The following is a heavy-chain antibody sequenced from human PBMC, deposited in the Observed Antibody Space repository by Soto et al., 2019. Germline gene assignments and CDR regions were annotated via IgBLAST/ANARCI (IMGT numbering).Heavy chain of an antibody. CDR1: GFTFSSYA. Sequence: GGSLRLSCAASGFTFSSYAMHWVRQAPGKGLEWVAVISYDGSNKYYADSVKGRFTISRDNSKNTLYLQMNSLRAEDTAVYYCARDGYSSGWYANYFDYWGQGTLVTVS. CDR2: ISYDGSNK. J-gene: IGHJ4*02. V-gene: IGHV3-30-3*01. CDR3: ARDGYSSGWYANYFDY. D-gene: IGHD6-19*01.